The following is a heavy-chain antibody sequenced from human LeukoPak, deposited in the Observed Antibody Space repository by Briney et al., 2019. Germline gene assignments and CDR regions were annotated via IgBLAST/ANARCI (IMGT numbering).Heavy chain of an antibody. CDR1: GFTFSDYY. Sequence: PGGSLRLSCVASGFTFSDYYMSWIRQAPGKGLEWVSYISHSSSTIYYADPVKGRSTISRYNAKNSLYMQMDSLRAEDTSVYYCARRGSSSGYYVSWGQGTLVTVSS. J-gene: IGHJ4*02. D-gene: IGHD3-22*01. V-gene: IGHV3-11*04. CDR2: ISHSSSTI. CDR3: ARRGSSSGYYVS.